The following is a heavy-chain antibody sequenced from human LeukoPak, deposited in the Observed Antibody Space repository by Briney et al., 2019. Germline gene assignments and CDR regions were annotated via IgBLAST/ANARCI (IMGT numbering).Heavy chain of an antibody. J-gene: IGHJ6*03. D-gene: IGHD3-22*01. CDR3: ARGLHYHDISGYPEYYYYYYMDV. V-gene: IGHV3-74*01. CDR1: GFILSRYW. CDR2: INFDGSST. Sequence: GGSLRLSCARSGFILSRYWMHGARQAPGKGLVWVSRINFDGSSTSYADSVKGRFTISRDNTKNTLYLQMNSLRAEHTAVYYCARGLHYHDISGYPEYYYYYYMDVWGKGTTVTVSS.